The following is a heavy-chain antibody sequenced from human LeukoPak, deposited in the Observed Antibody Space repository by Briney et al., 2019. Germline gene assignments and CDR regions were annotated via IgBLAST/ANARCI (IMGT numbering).Heavy chain of an antibody. D-gene: IGHD4-23*01. CDR2: IYTSGST. V-gene: IGHV4-4*07. CDR3: AREVRGNPTHFEY. Sequence: SETPSDSCTVSGGSISSYYWSWIRQPAGKGLEWIGRIYTSGSTNYNPSLASRATISVDKSKHQFSLKLSSVTAADTAVYYCAREVRGNPTHFEYWGAGKLGSVSS. J-gene: IGHJ4*02. CDR1: GGSISSYY.